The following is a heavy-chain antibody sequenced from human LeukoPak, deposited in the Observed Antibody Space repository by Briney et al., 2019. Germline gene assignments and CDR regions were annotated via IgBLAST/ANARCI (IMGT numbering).Heavy chain of an antibody. J-gene: IGHJ4*02. CDR3: ARDPPHVSWLFDY. Sequence: GGSLRLPCAASGFTFSSYAMSWVRQAPGKGLEWVSAITNGGGTTYYADSEKGRFTISRDNSKNTLYLQMISLRAEDTAVYYCARDPPHVSWLFDYWGQGTLVTVSS. CDR1: GFTFSSYA. V-gene: IGHV3-23*01. D-gene: IGHD3-16*01. CDR2: ITNGGGTT.